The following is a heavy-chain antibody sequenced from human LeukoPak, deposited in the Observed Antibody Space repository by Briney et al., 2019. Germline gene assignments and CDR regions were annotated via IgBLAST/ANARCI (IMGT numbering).Heavy chain of an antibody. CDR1: GYIFSKYD. CDR2: VDPEDGGA. CDR3: ARDPNGDYIGTFDM. Sequence: ASVKASCKASGYIFSKYDIHWIQQAPGKGLEWVGRVDPEDGGAIYAQKLQGRVTMTTDTSTSTAYMELRSLRSDDTAVYYCARDPNGDYIGTFDMWGRGTMVSVSS. V-gene: IGHV1-18*04. J-gene: IGHJ3*02. D-gene: IGHD4-17*01.